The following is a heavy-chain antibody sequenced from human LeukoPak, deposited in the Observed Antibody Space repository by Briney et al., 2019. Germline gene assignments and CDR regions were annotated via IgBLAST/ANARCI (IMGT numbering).Heavy chain of an antibody. CDR2: IIPILGIA. Sequence: SVKVSCKASGGTFSSYAISWVRQAPGQGLEWMGRIIPILGIANYAQKFQGRVTITADKSTSTAYMELSSLRSEDTAVYYCARVEYYDILTPLYYYMDVWGKGTTVTVSS. V-gene: IGHV1-69*04. CDR1: GGTFSSYA. D-gene: IGHD3-9*01. J-gene: IGHJ6*03. CDR3: ARVEYYDILTPLYYYMDV.